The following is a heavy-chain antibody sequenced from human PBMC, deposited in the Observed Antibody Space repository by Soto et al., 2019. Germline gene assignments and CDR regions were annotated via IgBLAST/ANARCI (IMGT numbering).Heavy chain of an antibody. J-gene: IGHJ6*02. CDR3: ARVELLVSNGMDV. CDR2: ISGSGGST. CDR1: GFTFSSYA. V-gene: IGHV3-23*01. Sequence: EVQLLESGGGLVQPGGSLRLSCAASGFTFSSYAMSWVRQAPGKGLEWVSAISGSGGSTYYADSVKGRFTISRDNSKNTLYLQMNTLRAEDTAVYYCARVELLVSNGMDVWGQGTTVTVSS. D-gene: IGHD1-26*01.